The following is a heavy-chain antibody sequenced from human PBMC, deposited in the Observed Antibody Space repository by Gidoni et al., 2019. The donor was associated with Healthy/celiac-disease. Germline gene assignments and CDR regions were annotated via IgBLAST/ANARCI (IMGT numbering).Heavy chain of an antibody. V-gene: IGHV1-46*03. CDR3: ARVNRGYCSSTSCPKTFDY. J-gene: IGHJ4*02. CDR1: GYTFTSSY. D-gene: IGHD2-2*01. CDR2: INPSGGST. Sequence: QVQLVQSGAEVKKPGASVKVSCKASGYTFTSSYMHSVRQAPGQGLEWMGIINPSGGSTSYAQKFQGRVTMTRDTSTSTVYMELSSLRSEDTAVYYCARVNRGYCSSTSCPKTFDYWGQGTLVTVSS.